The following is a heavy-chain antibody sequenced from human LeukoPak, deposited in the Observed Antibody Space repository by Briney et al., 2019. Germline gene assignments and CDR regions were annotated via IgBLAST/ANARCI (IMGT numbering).Heavy chain of an antibody. D-gene: IGHD6-13*01. CDR2: INHSGST. CDR1: GGSFSGYY. Sequence: SSETLSLTCAVYGGSFSGYYWSWIRQPPGKGLEWIGEINHSGSTNYNPSLKSRVTISVDTSKNQFSLKLSSVTAADTAVYYCARSWSIAVAGPWFDPWGQGTLVTVSS. V-gene: IGHV4-34*01. J-gene: IGHJ5*02. CDR3: ARSWSIAVAGPWFDP.